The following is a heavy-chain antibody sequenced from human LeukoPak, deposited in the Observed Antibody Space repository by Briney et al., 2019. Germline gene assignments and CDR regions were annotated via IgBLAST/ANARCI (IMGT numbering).Heavy chain of an antibody. V-gene: IGHV4-39*07. CDR2: IYYSGST. Sequence: SETLSLTCTVSGGSISSSSYYWGWIRQPPGKGLEWIGSIYYSGSTYYNPSLKSRVTISVDTSKNQFSLKLSSVTAADTAVYCCARDRVAAAGSRIFDYWGQGTLVTVSS. CDR1: GGSISSSSYY. CDR3: ARDRVAAAGSRIFDY. J-gene: IGHJ4*02. D-gene: IGHD6-13*01.